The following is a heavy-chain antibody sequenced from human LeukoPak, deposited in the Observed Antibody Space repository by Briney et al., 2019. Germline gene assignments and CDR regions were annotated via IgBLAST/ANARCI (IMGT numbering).Heavy chain of an antibody. D-gene: IGHD3-22*01. CDR3: SRDPIVVVITIGAFDI. V-gene: IGHV1-46*01. CDR2: IHPRGGST. Sequence: ASVKVSCMASGYTFTSYYMHWVRQAPGQGLEWRGVIHPRGGSTNYAQTFQGRVTITAHKSTSTAYMELSSLRSDDTAVYYCSRDPIVVVITIGAFDIWGQGTMVTVSS. J-gene: IGHJ3*02. CDR1: GYTFTSYY.